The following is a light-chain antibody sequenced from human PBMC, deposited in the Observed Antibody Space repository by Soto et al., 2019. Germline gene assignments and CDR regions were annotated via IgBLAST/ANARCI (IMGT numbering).Light chain of an antibody. J-gene: IGLJ1*01. CDR2: EVS. Sequence: QSVLTQPPSASGSPGQSVAISCTGTGSDFGGYNYVSWYQQCPGKAPKLMIYEVSKRPSGVPDRFSGSKSGNTASLTVSGLQAEDEADYYCSSYAGSNNYVFGTGTKVTVL. CDR1: GSDFGGYNY. CDR3: SSYAGSNNYV. V-gene: IGLV2-8*01.